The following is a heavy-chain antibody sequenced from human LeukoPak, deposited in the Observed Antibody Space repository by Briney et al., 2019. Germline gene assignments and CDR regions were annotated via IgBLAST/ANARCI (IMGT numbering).Heavy chain of an antibody. D-gene: IGHD2-2*02. CDR1: GFTFSNAR. V-gene: IGHV3-15*01. Sequence: AGGSLRLSCAASGFTFSNARMSWVRQAPGKGPEWVGRIKSKTDGGTTDYAAPVNGRFTISRDDSKNTLYLQMNSLKTEDTAVYYCTTDPCSSTSCYSWGQGTLVTVSS. CDR2: IKSKTDGGTT. CDR3: TTDPCSSTSCYS. J-gene: IGHJ4*02.